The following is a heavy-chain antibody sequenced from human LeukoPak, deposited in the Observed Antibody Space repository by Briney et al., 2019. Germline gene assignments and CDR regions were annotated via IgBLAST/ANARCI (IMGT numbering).Heavy chain of an antibody. Sequence: ASVKVSCTASGYTFTSYGISWVRQAPGQGLEWVGWISAYNGNTNYAQKLQGRVTMTTDTSTSTAYMELRSLRSDDTAVYYCARIGGSRGCSSTSCYPDYWGQGTLVTVSS. CDR2: ISAYNGNT. J-gene: IGHJ4*02. CDR1: GYTFTSYG. V-gene: IGHV1-18*01. CDR3: ARIGGSRGCSSTSCYPDY. D-gene: IGHD2-2*01.